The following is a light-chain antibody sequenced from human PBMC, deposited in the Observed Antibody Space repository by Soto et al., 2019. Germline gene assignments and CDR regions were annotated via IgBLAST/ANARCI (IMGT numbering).Light chain of an antibody. V-gene: IGLV2-14*01. CDR3: SSYTSSNTQV. Sequence: QSALTQPASVSGSPGQSITISCTGTSSDVGAYNYVSWYQQHPGKAPKLMIYEVTYRPSGVSNRFSGSKSGNTASLIISGLQPEDEADYYCSSYTSSNTQVFGGGTKLTVL. CDR1: SSDVGAYNY. J-gene: IGLJ3*02. CDR2: EVT.